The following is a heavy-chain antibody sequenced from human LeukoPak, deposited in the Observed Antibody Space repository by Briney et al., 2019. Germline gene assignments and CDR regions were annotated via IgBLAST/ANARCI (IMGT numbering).Heavy chain of an antibody. CDR3: ARVHVGATLVGWFDP. CDR1: GGSISSSSYY. CDR2: IYTSGST. D-gene: IGHD1-26*01. J-gene: IGHJ5*02. V-gene: IGHV4-61*02. Sequence: PSETLSLTCTVSGGSISSSSYYWRWLRQPAGTGLEWIGRIYTSGSTNYNPSLKSRVTMSVNTSKNQFSLKLSSVTAADTAVYYCARVHVGATLVGWFDPWGQGTLVTVSS.